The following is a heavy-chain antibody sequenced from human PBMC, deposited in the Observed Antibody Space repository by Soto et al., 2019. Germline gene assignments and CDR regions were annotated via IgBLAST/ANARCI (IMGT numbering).Heavy chain of an antibody. V-gene: IGHV3-23*01. D-gene: IGHD2-21*02. CDR3: AKARDSGDFAGSFDS. CDR1: GFTFNEYA. J-gene: IGHJ4*02. Sequence: VGSLRLSGAASGFTFNEYAINWVRQLRGRGLEYVSGIGGRGGNAFYADSMKGRFIISRDNSKNTVYLQMNNLRVDDSAMYYCAKARDSGDFAGSFDSWGQGTLVTVSS. CDR2: IGGRGGNA.